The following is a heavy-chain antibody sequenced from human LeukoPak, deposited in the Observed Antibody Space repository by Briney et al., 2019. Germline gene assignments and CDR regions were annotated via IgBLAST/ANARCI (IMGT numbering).Heavy chain of an antibody. V-gene: IGHV1-46*01. Sequence: ASVKVSCKASGYTFTSYYMHWVRQAPGQGLEWMGIINPSGGSTSYAQKFQGRVTMTRDTSTSTVYMELSSLRSEDTAVYYCARGSLRFLEWLLFGYWGQGTLVTVSS. CDR2: INPSGGST. D-gene: IGHD3-3*01. CDR3: ARGSLRFLEWLLFGY. CDR1: GYTFTSYY. J-gene: IGHJ4*02.